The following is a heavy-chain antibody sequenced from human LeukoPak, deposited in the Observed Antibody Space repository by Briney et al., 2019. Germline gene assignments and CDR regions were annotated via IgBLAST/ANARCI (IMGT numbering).Heavy chain of an antibody. D-gene: IGHD3-16*01. CDR1: GFTFSSYG. Sequence: GGSLRLSCAASGFTFSSYGMSWVRQAPGKGLGWVSAISGSGGSTYYADSVKGRFTISRDNSKNTLYLQMNSLRAEDTAVYYCARDRLWGTDYWGQGTLVTVSS. CDR3: ARDRLWGTDY. CDR2: ISGSGGST. J-gene: IGHJ4*02. V-gene: IGHV3-23*01.